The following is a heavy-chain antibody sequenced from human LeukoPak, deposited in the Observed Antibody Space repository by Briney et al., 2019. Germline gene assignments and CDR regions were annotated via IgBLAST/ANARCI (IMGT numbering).Heavy chain of an antibody. CDR2: IYTSGST. V-gene: IGHV4-4*09. CDR1: GGSISSYY. D-gene: IGHD4-17*01. CDR3: ARSLATVTTTGRDAFDI. J-gene: IGHJ3*02. Sequence: SETLSLTCTVSGGSISSYYWSWIRQPPGKGLEWIGYIYTSGSTNYNPSFKSRVTISVDTSKNQFSLKLSSVTAADTAVYYCARSLATVTTTGRDAFDIWGQGTMVTVSS.